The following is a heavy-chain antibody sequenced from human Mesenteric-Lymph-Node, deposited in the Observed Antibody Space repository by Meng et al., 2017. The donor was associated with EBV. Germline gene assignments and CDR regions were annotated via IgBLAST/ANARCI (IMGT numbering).Heavy chain of an antibody. V-gene: IGHV4-4*03. Sequence: VQLQSPAPVWVMPPGTLALTCAVPGGSITTNNYWSGVRQPPGKGLEWIAEISHNGHTNYSPSLKSRVTISIDKSKNQFSLKVDSVTAADTAVYYCARERGAGTYQGFDFWGQGTLVTVSS. D-gene: IGHD3-10*01. CDR2: ISHNGHT. CDR3: ARERGAGTYQGFDF. CDR1: GGSITTNNY. J-gene: IGHJ4*02.